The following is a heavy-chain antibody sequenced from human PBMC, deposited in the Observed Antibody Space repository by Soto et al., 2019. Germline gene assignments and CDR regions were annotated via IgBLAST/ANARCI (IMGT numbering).Heavy chain of an antibody. CDR2: IIPIFGTA. CDR1: GGTFSSYA. CDR3: ARDRRYCXGGSCPAQYYYYYGMDV. J-gene: IGHJ6*02. Sequence: GASVKVSCKGSGGTFSSYAISWVRQAPGQGLEWMGGIIPIFGTANYAQKFQGRVTITADESTSTAYMELSSLRSEDTAVYYCARDRRYCXGGSCPAQYYYYYGMDVWGQGTTVTVSS. V-gene: IGHV1-69*13. D-gene: IGHD2-15*01.